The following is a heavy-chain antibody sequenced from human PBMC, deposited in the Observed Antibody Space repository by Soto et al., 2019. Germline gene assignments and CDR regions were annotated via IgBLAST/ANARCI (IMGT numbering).Heavy chain of an antibody. V-gene: IGHV4-34*01. J-gene: IGHJ4*02. D-gene: IGHD5-12*01. CDR3: ARGPGDGYNINQINFDY. CDR2: INHSGST. CDR1: GGSFSGYY. Sequence: SETLSLTCAVYGGSFSGYYWSWIRQPPGKGLEWIGEINHSGSTNYNPSLKSRVTISVDTSKNQFSLKLSSVTAADTAVYYCARGPGDGYNINQINFDYWGQGNMVTVSS.